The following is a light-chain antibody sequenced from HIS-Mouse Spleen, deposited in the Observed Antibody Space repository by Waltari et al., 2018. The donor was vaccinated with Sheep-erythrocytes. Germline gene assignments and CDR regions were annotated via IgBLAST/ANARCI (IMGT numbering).Light chain of an antibody. J-gene: IGLJ1*01. CDR2: QDS. Sequence: SYELTQPRSVSVSPGQTASIPCAADKLGDRYACWYQQKPGQSPVLVIYQDSKRPSGIPERFSGTNSGNTATLTISGLQAEDEADYYCCSYAGSYNHVFATGTKVTVL. CDR3: CSYAGSYNHV. CDR1: KLGDRY. V-gene: IGLV3-1*01.